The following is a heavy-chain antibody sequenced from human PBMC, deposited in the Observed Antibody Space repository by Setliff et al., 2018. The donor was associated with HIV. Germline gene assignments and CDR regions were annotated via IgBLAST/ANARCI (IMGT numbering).Heavy chain of an antibody. CDR2: IIHSGGT. D-gene: IGHD2-15*01. CDR3: ARGGLGVVGAIDY. Sequence: PSETLSLTCAVYGGSSSGYYWTWIRQPPGRGLEWIGEIIHSGGTNYNRSLKSRVTIPVDTSKNQFSLNLSSVTAADTAVYYCARGGLGVVGAIDYWSQGTLVTVSS. V-gene: IGHV4-34*01. CDR1: GGSSSGYY. J-gene: IGHJ4*02.